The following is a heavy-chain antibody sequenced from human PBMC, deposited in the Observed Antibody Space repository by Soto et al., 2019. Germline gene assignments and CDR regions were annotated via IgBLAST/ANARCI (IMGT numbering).Heavy chain of an antibody. Sequence: PGGSLRLSCAASGFTFSSYGMHWVRQAPGKGLEWVAVISYDGSNKYYADSVKGRFTISRDNSKNTLYLQMNSLRAEDTAVYYCARDPTYYDFWSGYYPGFDPWGQGTLVTVSS. V-gene: IGHV3-30*03. J-gene: IGHJ5*02. CDR1: GFTFSSYG. CDR2: ISYDGSNK. CDR3: ARDPTYYDFWSGYYPGFDP. D-gene: IGHD3-3*01.